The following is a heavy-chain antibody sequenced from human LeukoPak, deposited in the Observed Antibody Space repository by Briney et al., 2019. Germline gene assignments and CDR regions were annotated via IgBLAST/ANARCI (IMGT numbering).Heavy chain of an antibody. Sequence: SETLSLTCTVSGGSISSYYWSWIRQPPGKGLECIGYIYYSGSTYYNPSLKSRVTISVDTSKNQFSLRLTSVTAADTAVYYCARLNYGEKLFDYWGQGTLVTVSS. CDR3: ARLNYGEKLFDY. J-gene: IGHJ4*02. V-gene: IGHV4-59*08. CDR2: IYYSGST. CDR1: GGSISSYY. D-gene: IGHD4-17*01.